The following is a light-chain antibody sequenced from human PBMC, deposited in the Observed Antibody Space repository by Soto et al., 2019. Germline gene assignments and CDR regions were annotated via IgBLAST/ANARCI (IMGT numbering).Light chain of an antibody. Sequence: EIVFTQAPGTLSLSPGERATLPCRASQSIRNFLAWYQQKPGQAPRLLIYDASNRATGIPPRFSGSGSGTDFTLAISGLEPEDLAVYYCQQRYNWPWTFGQGTKV. CDR1: QSIRNF. CDR3: QQRYNWPWT. V-gene: IGKV3-11*01. J-gene: IGKJ1*01. CDR2: DAS.